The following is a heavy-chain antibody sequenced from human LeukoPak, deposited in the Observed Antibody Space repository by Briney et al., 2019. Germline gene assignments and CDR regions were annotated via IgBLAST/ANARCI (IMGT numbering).Heavy chain of an antibody. CDR3: ARDYYDSSGYLN. V-gene: IGHV1-69*04. CDR1: GGTFSSYT. J-gene: IGHJ4*02. Sequence: ASVKVTCKASGGTFSSYTISWVRQAPGQGLEWMGRIIPILGIANYAQKFQGRVTITADKSTSTAYMELSSLRSEDTAVYYCARDYYDSSGYLNWGQGTLVTVSS. D-gene: IGHD3-22*01. CDR2: IIPILGIA.